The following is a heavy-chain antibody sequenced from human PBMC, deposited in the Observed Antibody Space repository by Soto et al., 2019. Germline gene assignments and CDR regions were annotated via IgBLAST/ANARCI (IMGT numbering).Heavy chain of an antibody. CDR1: GGSFSGYY. CDR2: INHSGST. CDR3: ARGLALYEYIWGSYANYYMDV. D-gene: IGHD3-16*01. V-gene: IGHV4-34*01. Sequence: SETLSLTCAVYGGSFSGYYWSWIRQPPGKGLEWIGEINHSGSTNYNPSLKSRVTISVDTSKNQFSLKLSSVTAADTAVYYCARGLALYEYIWGSYANYYMDVWGKGITVTVSS. J-gene: IGHJ6*03.